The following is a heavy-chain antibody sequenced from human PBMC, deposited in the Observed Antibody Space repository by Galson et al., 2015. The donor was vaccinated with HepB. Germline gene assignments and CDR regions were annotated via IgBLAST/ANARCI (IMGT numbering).Heavy chain of an antibody. CDR1: GGSISSYY. CDR2: IYTSGST. J-gene: IGHJ4*02. CDR3: ALGIMEQQLDPRDY. Sequence: SETLSLTCTVSGGSISSYYWSWIRQPAGKGLEWTGRIYTSGSTNYNPSLKSRVTMSVDTSKNQFSLKLSSVTAADTAVYYCALGIMEQQLDPRDYWGQGTLVTVSS. D-gene: IGHD6-13*01. V-gene: IGHV4-4*07.